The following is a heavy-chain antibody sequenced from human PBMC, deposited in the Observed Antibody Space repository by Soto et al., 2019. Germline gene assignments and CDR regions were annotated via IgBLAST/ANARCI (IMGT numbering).Heavy chain of an antibody. D-gene: IGHD6-13*01. Sequence: GPSLKISCKGSVYSFTSYWIAWVRQMHGKGLEWMGIIYPGDSDTRYSPSFQGQVTISADKSISTAYLQWSSLKASDTAMYYCARTSGAGKYYYGMDVWGQGTTVPVSS. V-gene: IGHV5-51*01. CDR3: ARTSGAGKYYYGMDV. CDR2: IYPGDSDT. CDR1: VYSFTSYW. J-gene: IGHJ6*02.